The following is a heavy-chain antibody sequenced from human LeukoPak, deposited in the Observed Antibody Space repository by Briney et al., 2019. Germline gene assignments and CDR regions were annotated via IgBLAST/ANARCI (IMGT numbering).Heavy chain of an antibody. CDR3: AKDFDILTGLTHY. V-gene: IGHV3-30*18. CDR1: GFTFSSYG. D-gene: IGHD3-9*01. Sequence: PGGSLRLSCAASGFTFSSYGMHWVRQAPGKGLEWVAVISYDGSNKYYADSVKGRFTISRDNSKNTLYLQMNSLGAEDTAVYYCAKDFDILTGLTHYWGQGTLVTVSS. CDR2: ISYDGSNK. J-gene: IGHJ4*02.